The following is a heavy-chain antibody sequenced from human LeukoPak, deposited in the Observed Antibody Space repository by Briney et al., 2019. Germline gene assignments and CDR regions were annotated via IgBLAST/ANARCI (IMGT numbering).Heavy chain of an antibody. V-gene: IGHV4-4*02. CDR1: GGSINSDNW. CDR2: VYHSVST. J-gene: IGHJ4*02. Sequence: SETLSLTCAVSGGSINSDNWWSWVRRPPGKGLEWIGEVYHSVSTNYKPPLKSRVTIPIDTSKNQFSLKLSSVTAADTAVYYCARVALYSSSSFDYWGQGTLVTVSS. CDR3: ARVALYSSSSFDY. D-gene: IGHD6-6*01.